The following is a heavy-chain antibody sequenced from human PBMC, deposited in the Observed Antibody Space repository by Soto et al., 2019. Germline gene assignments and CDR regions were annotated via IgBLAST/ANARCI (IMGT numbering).Heavy chain of an antibody. V-gene: IGHV3-15*07. CDR3: TTGGYYFDY. J-gene: IGHJ4*02. CDR1: GFTFSNAW. CDR2: IKSIPAGGTI. Sequence: EEQLVESGGGLVKPGGSLRLSCVGSGFTFSNAWMSWVRQGPGMRLEWVGRIKSIPAGGTIDYSAPVQGRFTISRDDSKSTVYLQMNSLRTDDTGVYYCTTGGYYFDYWGQGILVTVSS.